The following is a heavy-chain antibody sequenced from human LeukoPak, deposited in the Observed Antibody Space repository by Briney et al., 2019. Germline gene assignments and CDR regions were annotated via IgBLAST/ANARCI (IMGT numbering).Heavy chain of an antibody. Sequence: AGGSLRLSCAASGFTFSSYWMNWVRQAPGKGLEWVANIKQDGSERYYVDSVKGRFTISRDNAMNSLYLQMNSVRGEDTAVYYCAKVASSGYYYFSDYWGQGTQVTVSS. CDR2: IKQDGSER. CDR3: AKVASSGYYYFSDY. D-gene: IGHD3-22*01. J-gene: IGHJ4*02. V-gene: IGHV3-7*01. CDR1: GFTFSSYW.